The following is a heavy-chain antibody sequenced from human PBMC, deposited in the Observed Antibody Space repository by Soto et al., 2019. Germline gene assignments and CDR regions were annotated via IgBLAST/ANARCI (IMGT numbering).Heavy chain of an antibody. V-gene: IGHV3-23*01. Sequence: GGSLRLSCAASGFTFSSYAMSWVRQAPGKGLEWVSAISGSGGSTYYADSVKGRFTNSTDNSKNTLYLQMNSLRAEDTAVYYCAKGEELLDAFDIWGQGTMVTVSS. CDR2: ISGSGGST. D-gene: IGHD2-15*01. CDR1: GFTFSSYA. J-gene: IGHJ3*02. CDR3: AKGEELLDAFDI.